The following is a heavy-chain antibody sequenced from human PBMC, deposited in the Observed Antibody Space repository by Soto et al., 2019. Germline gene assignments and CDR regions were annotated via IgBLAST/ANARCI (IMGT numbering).Heavy chain of an antibody. J-gene: IGHJ5*02. CDR1: GFTFSSYA. V-gene: IGHV3-30-3*01. CDR3: ARDPVLDYGDTNWFDP. CDR2: ISYDGSNK. Sequence: PGGSLRLSCAASGFTFSSYAMHWVRQAPGKGLEWVAVISYDGSNKYYADSVKGRFTISRDNSKNTLYLQTNSLRAEDTAVYYCARDPVLDYGDTNWFDPWGQGTLVTVSS. D-gene: IGHD4-17*01.